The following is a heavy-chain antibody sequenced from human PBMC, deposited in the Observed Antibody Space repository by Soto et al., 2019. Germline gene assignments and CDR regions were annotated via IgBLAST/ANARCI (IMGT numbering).Heavy chain of an antibody. D-gene: IGHD2-2*01. CDR1: SGSISSSSYY. V-gene: IGHV4-39*01. CDR2: IYYSGST. Sequence: SETLSLTCTVSSGSISSSSYYWGWIRQPPGKGLEWTGSIYYSGSTYYNPSLKSRVTISVDTSKNQFSLKLSFVTAADTAVYYCARHTRSGCSSTSCYSDVWGQGTTVTVSS. J-gene: IGHJ6*02. CDR3: ARHTRSGCSSTSCYSDV.